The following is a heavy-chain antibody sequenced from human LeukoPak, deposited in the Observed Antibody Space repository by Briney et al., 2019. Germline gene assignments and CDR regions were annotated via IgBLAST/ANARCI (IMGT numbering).Heavy chain of an antibody. V-gene: IGHV1-18*01. D-gene: IGHD2-15*01. CDR2: ISAYNGNT. CDR1: GYTFTTYG. J-gene: IGHJ4*02. CDR3: ARGPDCSGSSCYSQYFDY. Sequence: VSVKVSCKASGYTFTTYGISWVRQAPGQGLEWMGWISAYNGNTKYAQKLQGRVSMTTDTSTSTAYLELRSLTSDDTAVYYCARGPDCSGSSCYSQYFDYWGQGTLVTVSS.